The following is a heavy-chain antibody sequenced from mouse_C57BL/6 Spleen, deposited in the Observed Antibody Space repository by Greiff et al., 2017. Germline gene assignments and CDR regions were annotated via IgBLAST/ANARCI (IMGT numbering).Heavy chain of an antibody. CDR1: GYAFSSSW. Sequence: QVQLQQSGPELVKPGASVKISCKASGYAFSSSWMNWVKQRPGKGLEWIGRIYPGDGDTNYNGKFKGKATLTADKSSSTAYMQLSSLTSEDSAVYFCARWEVTTRGLAYWGQGTLVTVSA. V-gene: IGHV1-82*01. J-gene: IGHJ3*01. CDR3: ARWEVTTRGLAY. CDR2: IYPGDGDT. D-gene: IGHD2-2*01.